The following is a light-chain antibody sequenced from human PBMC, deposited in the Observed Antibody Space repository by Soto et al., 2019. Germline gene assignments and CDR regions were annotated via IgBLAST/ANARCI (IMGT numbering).Light chain of an antibody. CDR1: SSDVGGYNY. CDR3: SSYTSSRTYV. J-gene: IGLJ1*01. V-gene: IGLV2-14*01. CDR2: EVS. Sequence: QSALTQPASVSGSPGQSVTISCTGTSSDVGGYNYVSWYQQHPGKAPKLMIYEVSNWPSGVSNRFSGSKSGYTASLTISGLQAEDEADYYCSSYTSSRTYVFGTGTKLTVL.